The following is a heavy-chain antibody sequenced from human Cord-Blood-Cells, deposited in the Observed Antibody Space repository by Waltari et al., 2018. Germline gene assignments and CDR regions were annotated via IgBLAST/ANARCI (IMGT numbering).Heavy chain of an antibody. CDR2: IYYSGRT. D-gene: IGHD5-12*01. V-gene: IGHV4-30-4*01. CDR3: ARETVATIGRAFVY. J-gene: IGHJ4*02. CDR1: GGSISSGDYY. Sequence: QVQLQESGPGLVKPSQNLSLTCTVSGGSISSGDYYWSWIRQPPGKGPEWIGYIYYSGRTDYNPSLKSRVTISVDTSKNQCSLELSSVTAADTAVYYCARETVATIGRAFVYWGQGTLVTVSS.